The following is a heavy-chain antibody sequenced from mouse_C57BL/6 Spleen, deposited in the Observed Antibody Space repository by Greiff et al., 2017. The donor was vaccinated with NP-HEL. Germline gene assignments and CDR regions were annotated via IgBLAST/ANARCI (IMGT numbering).Heavy chain of an antibody. CDR2: IHPNSGST. J-gene: IGHJ1*03. CDR3: ARYDSNKGYFDV. D-gene: IGHD2-5*01. Sequence: QVQLQQPGAELVKPGASVKLSCKASGYTFTSYWMHWVKQRPGQGLEWIGMIHPNSGSTNYNEKFKSKATLTVDKSSSTAYMQLSSLTSEDSAVYYCARYDSNKGYFDVWGTGTTVTVSS. CDR1: GYTFTSYW. V-gene: IGHV1-64*01.